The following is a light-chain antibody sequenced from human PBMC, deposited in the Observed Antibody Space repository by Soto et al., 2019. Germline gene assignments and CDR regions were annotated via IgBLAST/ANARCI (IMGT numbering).Light chain of an antibody. Sequence: EIVMTQSPATLSVSPGERATLSCRASQSISSNLAWYQHKLGQAPRLFIFRASSRATGIPARFSGSGSGTEFNMTISSLQSEDFAVYYCQQYNNWPRATFGGGTKLEIK. CDR2: RAS. CDR3: QQYNNWPRAT. J-gene: IGKJ4*01. V-gene: IGKV3-15*01. CDR1: QSISSN.